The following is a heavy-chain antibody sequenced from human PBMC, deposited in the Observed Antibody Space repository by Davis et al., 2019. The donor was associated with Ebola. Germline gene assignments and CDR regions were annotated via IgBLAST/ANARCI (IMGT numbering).Heavy chain of an antibody. J-gene: IGHJ4*02. CDR3: APIYGDYSDFDS. Sequence: PSETLSLTCAVYGGPSRTYYWSWIRQPPGKGLEWIGEITHSGRTNYNPSLKRRVSISVDLSKNQFSLKLYSVTAADTAVYYCAPIYGDYSDFDSWGQGNLVTVSS. V-gene: IGHV4-34*01. CDR1: GGPSRTYY. D-gene: IGHD4-17*01. CDR2: ITHSGRT.